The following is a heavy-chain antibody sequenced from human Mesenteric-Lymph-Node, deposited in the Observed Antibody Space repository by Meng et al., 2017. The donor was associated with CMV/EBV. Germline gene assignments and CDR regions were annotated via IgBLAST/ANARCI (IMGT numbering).Heavy chain of an antibody. V-gene: IGHV1-18*01. CDR2: ISAYNGNT. CDR1: GYTLTELS. J-gene: IGHJ6*02. D-gene: IGHD4-11*01. Sequence: ASVKVSCKVSGYTLTELSRHWVRQAPGQGLEWMGWISAYNGNTNYAQKLQGRVTMTTDTSTSTAYMELRSLRSDDTAVYYCARGRGYSNPIGPSIYYYYYGMDVWGQGTTVTVSS. CDR3: ARGRGYSNPIGPSIYYYYYGMDV.